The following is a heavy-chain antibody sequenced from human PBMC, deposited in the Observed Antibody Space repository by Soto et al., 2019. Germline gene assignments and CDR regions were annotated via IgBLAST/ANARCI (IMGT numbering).Heavy chain of an antibody. V-gene: IGHV3-33*01. CDR1: GFTFSSYG. D-gene: IGHD2-2*01. CDR3: AREVGDIVVVPAADVYPPYAFDI. CDR2: IWYDGSNK. J-gene: IGHJ3*02. Sequence: GGSLRLSCAASGFTFSSYGMHWVRQAPGKGLEWVAVIWYDGSNKYYADSVKGRFTISRDNSKNTLYLQMNSLRAEDTAVYYCAREVGDIVVVPAADVYPPYAFDIWGQGTMVTVSS.